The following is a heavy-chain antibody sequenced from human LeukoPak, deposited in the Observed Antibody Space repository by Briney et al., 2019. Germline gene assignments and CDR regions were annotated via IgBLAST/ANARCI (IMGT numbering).Heavy chain of an antibody. CDR3: ARGEGLSIFAVLLT. V-gene: IGHV1-2*02. CDR2: INPKYGGT. CDR1: GYTFTNNY. D-gene: IGHD3-3*02. Sequence: ASVKVSCKTSGYTFTNNYIHWIRQAPGQGLEWMGWINPKYGGTNYAQKFQERFTITTDTSISTAYMDLRTLESADTAFYYCARGEGLSIFAVLLTWGQGTLVTVSS. J-gene: IGHJ4*02.